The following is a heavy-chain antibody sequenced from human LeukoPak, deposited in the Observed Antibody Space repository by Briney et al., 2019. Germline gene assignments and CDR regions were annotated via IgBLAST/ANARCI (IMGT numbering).Heavy chain of an antibody. CDR1: GGSFSGYY. J-gene: IGHJ6*02. D-gene: IGHD2-21*02. Sequence: PSETLSLTCAVYGGSFSGYYWSWIRQPPGKGLEWIGEINHSGSTNYNPSLKSRVTISVDTSKNQFSLKPSSVTAADTAVYYCARFPTRVVTTFRGYYGMDVWGQGTTVTVSS. CDR3: ARFPTRVVTTFRGYYGMDV. CDR2: INHSGST. V-gene: IGHV4-34*01.